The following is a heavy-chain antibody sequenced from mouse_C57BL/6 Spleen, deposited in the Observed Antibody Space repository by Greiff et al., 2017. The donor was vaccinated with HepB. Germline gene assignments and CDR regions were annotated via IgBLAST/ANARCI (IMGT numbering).Heavy chain of an antibody. D-gene: IGHD5-5*01. CDR3: ARKRTTSRSYAMDY. CDR2: ISSGSSTI. CDR1: GFTFSDYG. V-gene: IGHV5-17*01. J-gene: IGHJ4*01. Sequence: DVMLVESGGGLVKPGGSLKLSCAASGFTFSDYGMHWVRQAPEKGLEWVAYISSGSSTIYYADTVKGRFTISRDNAKNTLFLQMTSLRSEDTAMYYCARKRTTSRSYAMDYWGQGTSVTVSS.